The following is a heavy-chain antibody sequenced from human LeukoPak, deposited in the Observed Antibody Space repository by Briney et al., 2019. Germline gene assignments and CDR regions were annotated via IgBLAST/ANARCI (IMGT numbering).Heavy chain of an antibody. CDR2: ISGSGGST. CDR3: AKATIREVIFLFFDY. J-gene: IGHJ4*02. Sequence: GGSPRLSCAASGFTFSSYAMSWVRQAPGKGLEWVSAISGSGGSTYYADSVKGRFTISRDNSKNTLYLQMNSLRAEDTAVYYCAKATIREVIFLFFDYWGQGTLVTVSS. D-gene: IGHD3-10*01. V-gene: IGHV3-23*01. CDR1: GFTFSSYA.